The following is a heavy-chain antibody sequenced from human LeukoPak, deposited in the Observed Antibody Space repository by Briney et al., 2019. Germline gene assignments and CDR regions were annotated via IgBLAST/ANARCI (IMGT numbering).Heavy chain of an antibody. CDR3: VKDGPQRTLVWGFVNWFDS. V-gene: IGHV3-9*01. CDR2: ISWNSGFI. J-gene: IGHJ5*01. Sequence: GRSLRLSCAASGFTFDDYAMHWVRQAPGKGVEWVSSISWNSGFIDYADSVKGRVTISRDNAKNFLYLQMNSLRAEDTALYYCVKDGPQRTLVWGFVNWFDSWGQGTPVTVTS. CDR1: GFTFDDYA. D-gene: IGHD7-27*01.